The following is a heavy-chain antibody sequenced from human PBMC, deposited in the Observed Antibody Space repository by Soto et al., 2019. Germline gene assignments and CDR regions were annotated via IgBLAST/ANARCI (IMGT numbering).Heavy chain of an antibody. V-gene: IGHV1-18*01. CDR3: ARVPFTMVRGTMYYMDV. Sequence: ASVKVSCKASGYTFTSYGISWVRQAPGQGLEWMGWISAYNGNTNYAQKLQGRVTMTTDTSTSTAYMELRSLRSDDTAVYYCARVPFTMVRGTMYYMDVWGKGTTVTVSS. D-gene: IGHD3-10*01. CDR1: GYTFTSYG. J-gene: IGHJ6*03. CDR2: ISAYNGNT.